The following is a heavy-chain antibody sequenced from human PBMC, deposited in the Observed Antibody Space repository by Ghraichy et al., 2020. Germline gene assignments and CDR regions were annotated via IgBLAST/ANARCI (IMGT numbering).Heavy chain of an antibody. CDR2: ISGSGGST. Sequence: GGSLRLSCAASGFTFSSYAMSWVRQAPGKGLEWVSAISGSGGSTYYADSVKGRFTISRDNSKNTLYLQMNSLRAEDTAVYYCAKDSWRPRSRNWNANNEAFDYWGQGTLVTVSS. J-gene: IGHJ4*02. CDR3: AKDSWRPRSRNWNANNEAFDY. V-gene: IGHV3-23*01. CDR1: GFTFSSYA. D-gene: IGHD1-1*01.